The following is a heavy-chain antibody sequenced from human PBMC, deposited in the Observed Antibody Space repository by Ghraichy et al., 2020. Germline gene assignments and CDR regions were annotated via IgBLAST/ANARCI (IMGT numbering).Heavy chain of an antibody. CDR1: GGSISSSSYY. V-gene: IGHV4-39*01. J-gene: IGHJ6*02. D-gene: IGHD3-10*01. Sequence: SETLSLTCTVSGGSISSSSYYWGWIRQPPGKGLEWIGSIYYSGSTYYNPSLKSRVTISVDTSKNQFSLKLSSVTAADTAVYYCARRQTSWFGELKDAYYYYYGMDVWGQGTTVTVSS. CDR2: IYYSGST. CDR3: ARRQTSWFGELKDAYYYYYGMDV.